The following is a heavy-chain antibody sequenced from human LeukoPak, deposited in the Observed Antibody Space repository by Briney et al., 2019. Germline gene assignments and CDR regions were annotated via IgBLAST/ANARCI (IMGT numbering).Heavy chain of an antibody. CDR2: ISSTSIYR. D-gene: IGHD3-3*01. CDR1: GFTVSSNY. J-gene: IGHJ4*02. CDR3: ARAARPYYDFWSGPHKYYFDY. Sequence: GGSLRLSCAASGFTVSSNYMSWVRQAPGKGLEWVSSISSTSIYRYYADSVKGRFTISRDNAKNSLYLQMNSLRAEDTAVYYCARAARPYYDFWSGPHKYYFDYWGQGTLVTVSS. V-gene: IGHV3-21*01.